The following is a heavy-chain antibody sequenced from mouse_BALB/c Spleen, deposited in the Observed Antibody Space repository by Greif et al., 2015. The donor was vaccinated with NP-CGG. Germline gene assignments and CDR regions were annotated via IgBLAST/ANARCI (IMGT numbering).Heavy chain of an antibody. Sequence: EVKLMESGGGLVKPGGSLKLSCAASEFTFSSYAMSWVRQTPEKRLEWVATISSGGSYTYYPDSVKGRFTISRDNAKNTLYLQMSSLRSEDTAMYYCASEKVNYFDYWGQGTTLTVSS. CDR2: ISSGGSYT. V-gene: IGHV5-9-1*01. CDR1: EFTFSSYA. J-gene: IGHJ2*01. CDR3: ASEKVNYFDY.